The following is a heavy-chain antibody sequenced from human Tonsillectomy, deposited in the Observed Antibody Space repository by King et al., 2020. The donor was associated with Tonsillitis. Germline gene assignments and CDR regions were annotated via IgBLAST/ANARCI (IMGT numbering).Heavy chain of an antibody. V-gene: IGHV3-30-3*01. CDR2: ISYDGTNK. D-gene: IGHD5-24*01. J-gene: IGHJ4*02. Sequence: VQLVESGGGVVQPGRSLRLSCAASGFTFSSYVMHWVRQAPGKGLEWVAFISYDGTNKYYADSVKGRFTISRDNSKNTVYLQMNSLKPEDTAVYYCVREGWLQQFDSWGQGTLVTVSS. CDR3: VREGWLQQFDS. CDR1: GFTFSSYV.